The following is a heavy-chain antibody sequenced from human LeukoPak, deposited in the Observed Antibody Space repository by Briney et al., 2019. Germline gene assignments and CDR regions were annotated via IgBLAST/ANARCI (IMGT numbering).Heavy chain of an antibody. J-gene: IGHJ4*02. CDR3: AKSRGVVLRFLEWLSSSPPDY. CDR1: GFTFSDYS. D-gene: IGHD3-3*01. V-gene: IGHV3-30*18. Sequence: AGGSLRLSCAASGFTFSDYSMSWVRQAPGKGLEWVAVISYDGSNKYYADSVKGRFTISRDNSKNTLYLQMNSLRAEDTAVYYCAKSRGVVLRFLEWLSSSPPDYWGQGTLVTVSS. CDR2: ISYDGSNK.